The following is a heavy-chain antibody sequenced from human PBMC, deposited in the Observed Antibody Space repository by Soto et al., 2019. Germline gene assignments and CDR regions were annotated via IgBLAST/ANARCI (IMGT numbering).Heavy chain of an antibody. CDR2: IYPGDSDT. CDR3: ARTHPGYGGYPYYFDY. V-gene: IGHV5-51*01. Sequence: GESLKISCKGSGYSFTSYWIGWVRQMPGKGLEWMGIIYPGDSDTRYSPSFQGQVTISADESISTAYLQWSSLKASDTAMYYCARTHPGYGGYPYYFDYWGQGTLVTVSS. D-gene: IGHD5-12*01. CDR1: GYSFTSYW. J-gene: IGHJ4*02.